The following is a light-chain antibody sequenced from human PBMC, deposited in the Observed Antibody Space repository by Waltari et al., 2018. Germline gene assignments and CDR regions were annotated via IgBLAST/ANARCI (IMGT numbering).Light chain of an antibody. Sequence: AIQLTQSPSSLSASVGDRVTITCRASQGISSALAWYQQKPGKAPKLLIYDASSLESGVPSRFSGSGSETEFTLTSSSLQPEDFATYYCQQFNNDPYTFGQGTKLEI. CDR1: QGISSA. CDR2: DAS. J-gene: IGKJ2*01. V-gene: IGKV1D-13*01. CDR3: QQFNNDPYT.